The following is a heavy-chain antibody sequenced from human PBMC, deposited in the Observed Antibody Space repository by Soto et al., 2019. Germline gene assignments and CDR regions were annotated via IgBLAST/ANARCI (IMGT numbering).Heavy chain of an antibody. CDR3: ARCIAAAGTPYDY. J-gene: IGHJ4*02. Sequence: SETLSLTCTVSGGSVSSGSYYWSWIRQPPGKGLEWIGYIYYSGSTNYNPSLKSRVTISVDTSKNQFSLKLSSVTAADTAVYYCARCIAAAGTPYDYWGQGTLVTVSS. CDR2: IYYSGST. D-gene: IGHD6-13*01. V-gene: IGHV4-61*01. CDR1: GGSVSSGSYY.